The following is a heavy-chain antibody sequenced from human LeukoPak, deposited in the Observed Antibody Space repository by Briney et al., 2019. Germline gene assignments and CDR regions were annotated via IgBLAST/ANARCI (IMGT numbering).Heavy chain of an antibody. CDR2: VSSSSSYI. Sequence: PGGSLRLSCAASGFTFSSYSMNWVRQAPGKGLEWVSSVSSSSSYIYYADSVKGRFTISRDNAKNSLYLQMNSLRAEDTAVYYCARDAMMVVVTAMVDAFDIWGQGTMVTVSS. V-gene: IGHV3-21*01. D-gene: IGHD2-21*02. J-gene: IGHJ3*02. CDR3: ARDAMMVVVTAMVDAFDI. CDR1: GFTFSSYS.